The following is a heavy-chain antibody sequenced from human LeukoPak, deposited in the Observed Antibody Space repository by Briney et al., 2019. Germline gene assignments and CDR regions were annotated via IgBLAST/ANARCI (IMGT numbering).Heavy chain of an antibody. CDR1: GGSISNLNW. CDR3: ARRNRIPGTYYMDV. J-gene: IGHJ6*03. D-gene: IGHD1-14*01. CDR2: MYHSGST. V-gene: IGHV4-4*02. Sequence: SETLSLTCAVSGGSISNLNWWTWVRQSPGKGLEWIGEMYHSGSTTYNPSLKSRVIISVDKSKNQFSLKLSSVTAADTAVYYCARRNRIPGTYYMDVWGKGTTVIVSS.